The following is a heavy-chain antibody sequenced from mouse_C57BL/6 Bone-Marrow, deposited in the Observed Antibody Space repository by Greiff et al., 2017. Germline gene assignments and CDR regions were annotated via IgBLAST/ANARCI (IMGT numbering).Heavy chain of an antibody. V-gene: IGHV1-64*01. CDR3: AKRARWLRGFAY. Sequence: QVQLQQSGAELVKPGASVKLSCKASGYTFTSYWMHWVKQRPGQGLEWIGMIHPNSGSTNYNEKFKRKATLTVDKSSSTAYMQLSSLTSEDSAVYYCAKRARWLRGFAYWGQGTLVTVSA. J-gene: IGHJ3*01. CDR2: IHPNSGST. D-gene: IGHD2-2*01. CDR1: GYTFTSYW.